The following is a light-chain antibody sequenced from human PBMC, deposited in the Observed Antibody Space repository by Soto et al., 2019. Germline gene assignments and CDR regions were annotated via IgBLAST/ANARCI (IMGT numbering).Light chain of an antibody. Sequence: QSVLTQPPSVSAAPGQKATISCSGSSSNIGNNYVSWYQQLPGTAPKLLIYDNNKRPSGIPDRFSGSKSGTSATLGISGLRTGDEADYYCGSWDTSLSAMVFGGGTKLTVL. CDR1: SSNIGNNY. CDR2: DNN. CDR3: GSWDTSLSAMV. V-gene: IGLV1-51*01. J-gene: IGLJ2*01.